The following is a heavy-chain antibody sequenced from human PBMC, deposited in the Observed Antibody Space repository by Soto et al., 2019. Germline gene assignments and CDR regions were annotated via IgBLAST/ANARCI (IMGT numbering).Heavy chain of an antibody. CDR2: ISYDGSNK. CDR3: ARTHILTGWYYFDY. CDR1: GFTFSSYA. D-gene: IGHD3-9*01. J-gene: IGHJ4*02. Sequence: QVQLVESGGGVVQPGMSLRLSCAASGFTFSSYAMHWVRQAPGKGLEWVAVISYDGSNKYYADSVKGRFTISRDNSKNTLYLQMNSLRAEDTAVSYCARTHILTGWYYFDYWGQGTLVTVSS. V-gene: IGHV3-30-3*01.